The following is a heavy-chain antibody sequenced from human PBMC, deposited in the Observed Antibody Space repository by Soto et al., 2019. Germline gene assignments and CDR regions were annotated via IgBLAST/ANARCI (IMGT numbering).Heavy chain of an antibody. J-gene: IGHJ4*02. D-gene: IGHD4-17*01. Sequence: EVQLLDSGGGLVQPGGSLRLSCAASGFTFSNYAMSWVRQAPGKGLERVSVISGSGGYTDYADSVKGRFTISRDNSRNTVYLQMNSLRAEDTAIYYWAKDHWANHDYGDPFDHWGQGTLVTVSS. CDR1: GFTFSNYA. CDR3: AKDHWANHDYGDPFDH. V-gene: IGHV3-23*01. CDR2: ISGSGGYT.